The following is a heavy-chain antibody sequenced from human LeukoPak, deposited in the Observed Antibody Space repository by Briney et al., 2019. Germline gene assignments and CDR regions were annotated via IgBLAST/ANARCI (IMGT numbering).Heavy chain of an antibody. V-gene: IGHV3-23*01. CDR3: AKMSSIAAAGPQYYYYGMDV. CDR1: GFTFSSYA. J-gene: IGHJ6*02. CDR2: ISGSGGST. Sequence: GGSLRLSCAASGFTFSSYAMSWVRQAPGKGLEWVSAISGSGGSTYYADSVKGRFTISRDNSKNTLYLQMNSLRAEDTAVYYCAKMSSIAAAGPQYYYYGMDVWGQGTTVTVS. D-gene: IGHD6-13*01.